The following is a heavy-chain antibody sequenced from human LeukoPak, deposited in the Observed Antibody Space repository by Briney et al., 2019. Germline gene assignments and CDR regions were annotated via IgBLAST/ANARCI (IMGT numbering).Heavy chain of an antibody. V-gene: IGHV1-18*01. D-gene: IGHD6-19*01. CDR3: ARDHGSPYSSGWYIGKNWFDP. Sequence: ASVKVSCKASGYTFTSYGISWVRQAPGQGLEWMGWISPYNGNTNYAQKLQGRVTMTTDTSTSTAYMDLRSLRSDDTAVYYCARDHGSPYSSGWYIGKNWFDPWGQGTLVTVSS. CDR2: ISPYNGNT. J-gene: IGHJ5*02. CDR1: GYTFTSYG.